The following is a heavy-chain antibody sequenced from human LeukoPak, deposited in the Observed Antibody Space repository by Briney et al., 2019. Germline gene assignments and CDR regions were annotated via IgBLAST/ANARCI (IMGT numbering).Heavy chain of an antibody. D-gene: IGHD2-21*02. Sequence: GGSLRLSCAASGFTFSSYSMNRVRQAPGKGLEWVSSISSSSSYIYYADSVKGRFTISRDNAKNSLYLQMNSLRAEDTAVYYCARGVHCGGDCYLPGYYYMDVWGKGTTVTVSS. CDR3: ARGVHCGGDCYLPGYYYMDV. CDR1: GFTFSSYS. J-gene: IGHJ6*03. V-gene: IGHV3-21*01. CDR2: ISSSSSYI.